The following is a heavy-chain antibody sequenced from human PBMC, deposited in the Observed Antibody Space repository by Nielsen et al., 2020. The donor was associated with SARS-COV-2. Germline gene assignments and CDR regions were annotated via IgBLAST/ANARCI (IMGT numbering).Heavy chain of an antibody. D-gene: IGHD5-18*01. CDR1: GYSFTSYW. J-gene: IGHJ4*02. V-gene: IGHV5-10-1*01. CDR2: IDPSDSYT. CDR3: ARVDTAMVDY. Sequence: GESLKISCQGSGYSFTSYWISWVRQMPGKGLEWMGRIDPSDSYTNYSPSFQGHVTISADKSISTAYLQWSSLKASDTAMYYCARVDTAMVDYWGQGTLVTVSS.